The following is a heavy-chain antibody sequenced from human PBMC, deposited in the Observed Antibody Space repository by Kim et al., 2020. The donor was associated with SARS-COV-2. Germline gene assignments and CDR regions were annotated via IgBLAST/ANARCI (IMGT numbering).Heavy chain of an antibody. J-gene: IGHJ4*02. CDR3: TSRSVTAVPYFDY. D-gene: IGHD4-17*01. V-gene: IGHV3-74*01. Sequence: SSADSVKGRFTISRDNAKNTLYLQMNSLRADDTAVYYCTSRSVTAVPYFDYWGQGALVTVSS.